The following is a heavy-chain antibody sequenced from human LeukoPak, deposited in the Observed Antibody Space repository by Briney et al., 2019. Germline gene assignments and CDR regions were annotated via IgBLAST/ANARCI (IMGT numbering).Heavy chain of an antibody. CDR3: ASHTIIPHRIAVAAWGAFDT. CDR2: IYYSGST. J-gene: IGHJ3*02. CDR1: GGSISSGGYY. V-gene: IGHV4-61*08. D-gene: IGHD6-19*01. Sequence: PSQTLSLTCTVSGGSISSGGYYWSWIRQPPGKGLEWIGYIYYSGSTNYNPSLKSRVTISVDTSKNQFSLKLSSVTAADTAVYYCASHTIIPHRIAVAAWGAFDTWGQGTMVTVSS.